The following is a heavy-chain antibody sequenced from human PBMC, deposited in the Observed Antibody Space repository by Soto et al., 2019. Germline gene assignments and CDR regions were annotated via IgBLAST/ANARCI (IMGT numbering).Heavy chain of an antibody. V-gene: IGHV3-30*18. J-gene: IGHJ5*01. CDR3: AKDWGSSGWFNWFDS. CDR2: ISHDGFSQ. Sequence: QVHLVESGGGVVQPGTSLRLSCVVSGFTLSNTGVHWVRQAPGKGLEWVAMISHDGFSQHYVDSVRGRFTISRDNSKNTRYLQMDSLRPEDTSVYYCAKDWGSSGWFNWFDSWGQGTLVIVSS. CDR1: GFTLSNTG. D-gene: IGHD6-13*01.